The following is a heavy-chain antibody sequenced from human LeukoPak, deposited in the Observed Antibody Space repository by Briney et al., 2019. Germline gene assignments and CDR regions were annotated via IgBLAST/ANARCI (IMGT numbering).Heavy chain of an antibody. D-gene: IGHD2-2*02. J-gene: IGHJ4*02. V-gene: IGHV4-38-2*02. CDR1: FPVTNGFH. CDR2: VHHTGTT. CDR3: AKGIPFDF. Sequence: SETLSLTCSVSFPVTNGFHWAWIRQPPGKGLEFMGYVHHTGTTYYNPSLNSRVTISVDTSKYEFSLRLTSVTAADTAVYFCAKGIPFDFWGQGRLVTVSS.